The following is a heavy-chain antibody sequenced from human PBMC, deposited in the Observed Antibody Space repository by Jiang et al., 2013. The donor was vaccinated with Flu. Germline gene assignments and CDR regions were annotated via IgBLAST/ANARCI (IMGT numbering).Heavy chain of an antibody. V-gene: IGHV4-59*01. CDR1: GGSISSYY. CDR2: IYYSGST. D-gene: IGHD4-23*01. Sequence: LLKPSETLSLTCTVSGGSISSYYWSWIRQPPGKGLEWIGYIYYSGSTNYNPSLKSRVTISVDTSKNQFSLKLSSVTAADTAVYYCARINRSYGGNSGNPNYYYGMDVWGQGTTVTVSS. CDR3: ARINRSYGGNSGNPNYYYGMDV. J-gene: IGHJ6*02.